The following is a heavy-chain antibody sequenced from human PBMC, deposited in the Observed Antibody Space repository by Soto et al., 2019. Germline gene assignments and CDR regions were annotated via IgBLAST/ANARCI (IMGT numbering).Heavy chain of an antibody. CDR3: GRVVEGATRHADLDS. CDR2: VYYSGGA. D-gene: IGHD2-21*01. J-gene: IGHJ5*01. CDR1: GVSIHNSHSF. Sequence: SETLSLTCTVSGVSIHNSHSFWGWIRQPPGKGLEFIGTVYYSGGAHYNSSLKSRVTISVDTANNQVSLRMRSLTAADTAVYYCGRVVEGATRHADLDSWGQGTLVTVSS. V-gene: IGHV4-39*01.